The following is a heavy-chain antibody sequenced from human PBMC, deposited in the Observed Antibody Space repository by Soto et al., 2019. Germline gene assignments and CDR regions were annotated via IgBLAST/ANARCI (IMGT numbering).Heavy chain of an antibody. D-gene: IGHD5-12*01. V-gene: IGHV1-69*13. CDR2: IIPIFGTA. CDR1: GGTFSSYA. Sequence: SXKVSCKASGGTFSSYAISWVRQAPGQGLEWMGGIIPIFGTANYAQKFQGRVTITADESTSTAYMELSSLRSEDTAVYYCARALKLYSGYDFIPGGSEHYYYYGMDVWGQGTTVTVSS. CDR3: ARALKLYSGYDFIPGGSEHYYYYGMDV. J-gene: IGHJ6*02.